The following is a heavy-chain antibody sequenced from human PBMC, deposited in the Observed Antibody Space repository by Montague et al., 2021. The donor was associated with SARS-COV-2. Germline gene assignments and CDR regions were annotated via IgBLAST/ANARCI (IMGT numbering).Heavy chain of an antibody. CDR2: ISWNSGST. D-gene: IGHD2-15*01. Sequence: SLRLSCAASGFTFDDHAMHWVRQAPGKGLEWVSGISWNSGSTGYADSVKGRFTISRDNAKNSLYLQMNSLRAEDTALYYCAKEVGESPSFDYWGQGTLVTVSS. V-gene: IGHV3-9*01. CDR3: AKEVGESPSFDY. CDR1: GFTFDDHA. J-gene: IGHJ4*02.